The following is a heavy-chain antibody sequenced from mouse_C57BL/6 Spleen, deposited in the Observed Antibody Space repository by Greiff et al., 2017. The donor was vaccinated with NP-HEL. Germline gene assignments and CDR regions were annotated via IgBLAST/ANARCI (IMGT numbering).Heavy chain of an antibody. CDR1: GYTFTEYT. Sequence: QVQLQQSGAELVKPGASVKLSCKASGYTFTEYTTHWVKQRSGQGLEWIGWFYPGSGSIKYTEQSTATATLPAAQPSTPVYMERSRLTSEGSAVYVCARHGPPVGGYFDVWGTGTTVTGSS. CDR2: FYPGSGSI. D-gene: IGHD1-1*01. J-gene: IGHJ1*03. V-gene: IGHV1-62-2*01. CDR3: ARHGPPVGGYFDV.